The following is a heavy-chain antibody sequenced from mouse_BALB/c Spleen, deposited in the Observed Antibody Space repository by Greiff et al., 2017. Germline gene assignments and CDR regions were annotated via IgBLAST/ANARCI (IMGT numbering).Heavy chain of an antibody. V-gene: IGHV5-17*02. J-gene: IGHJ3*01. CDR1: GFTFSSFG. D-gene: IGHD1-1*01. Sequence: EVHLVESGGGLVQPGGSRKLSCAASGFTFSSFGMHWVRQAPEKGLEWVAYISSGSSTIYYADTVKGRFTISRDNPKNTLFLQMTSLRSEDTAMYYCAGYYYGTSWFAYWGQGTLVTVSA. CDR3: AGYYYGTSWFAY. CDR2: ISSGSSTI.